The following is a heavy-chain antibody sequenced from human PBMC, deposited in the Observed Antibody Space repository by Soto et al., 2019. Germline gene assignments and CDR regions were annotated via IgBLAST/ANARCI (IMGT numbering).Heavy chain of an antibody. J-gene: IGHJ4*02. CDR1: GGSISRGGYY. D-gene: IGHD2-8*02. Sequence: SETLSLTCTVSGGSISRGGYYWSWIRQPPGTGLEWIGEINHSGSTNYNPSLKSRVTISVDTSKNQFSLKLTSVTAADTAVYYCARDKITGLFDYWGQGTLVTVSS. CDR2: INHSGST. CDR3: ARDKITGLFDY. V-gene: IGHV4-39*07.